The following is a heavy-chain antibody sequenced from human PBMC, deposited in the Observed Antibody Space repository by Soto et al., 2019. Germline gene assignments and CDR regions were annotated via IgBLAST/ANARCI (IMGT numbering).Heavy chain of an antibody. D-gene: IGHD3-3*01. V-gene: IGHV4-31*03. Sequence: SETLSLTCTVSGGSISSGGYYWSWIRQHPGKGLEWIGYIYYSGSTYYNPSLKSRVTISVDTSKNQFSLKLSSVTAADTAVYYCAREGPGFLEWLHIPQYYYMDVWGKGTTVTVSS. CDR3: AREGPGFLEWLHIPQYYYMDV. J-gene: IGHJ6*03. CDR2: IYYSGST. CDR1: GGSISSGGYY.